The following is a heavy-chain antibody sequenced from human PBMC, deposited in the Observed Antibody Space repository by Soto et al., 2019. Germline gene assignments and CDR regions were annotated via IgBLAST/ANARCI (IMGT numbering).Heavy chain of an antibody. CDR2: NSSSSSTI. D-gene: IGHD3-10*01. J-gene: IGHJ5*02. CDR3: ARVSYGSGSYYLPYNWFDP. CDR1: GFTFSSYS. V-gene: IGHV3-48*01. Sequence: EVQLVESGGGLVQPGGSLRLSCAASGFTFSSYSMNWVRQAPGKGLEWVSYNSSSSSTIYYADSVKGRFTISRDNAKNSLYLQMNSLRAEDTAVYYCARVSYGSGSYYLPYNWFDPWGQGTLVTVSS.